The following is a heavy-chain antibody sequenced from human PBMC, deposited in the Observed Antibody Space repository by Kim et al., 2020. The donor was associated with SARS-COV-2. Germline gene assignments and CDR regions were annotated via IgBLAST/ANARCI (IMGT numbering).Heavy chain of an antibody. V-gene: IGHV1-69*13. CDR2: IIPIFGTT. CDR1: GGTFSSYA. Sequence: SVKVSCKASGGTFSSYAISWVRQAPGQGLEWMGGIIPIFGTTNYAQKFQGRVTITADESTSTAYMELSSLRSEDTAVYYCSCFESLWFGLDVGGQGPRSPSP. J-gene: IGHJ6*02. CDR3: SCFESLWFGLDV. D-gene: IGHD3-10*01.